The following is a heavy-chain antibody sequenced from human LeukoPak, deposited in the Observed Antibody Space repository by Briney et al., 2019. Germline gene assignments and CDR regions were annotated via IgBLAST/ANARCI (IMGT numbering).Heavy chain of an antibody. V-gene: IGHV1-8*03. J-gene: IGHJ4*02. Sequence: ASVKVSCKASGYTFTSYDINWVRQATGHGLEWMGWMNPNSGNTGYAQKFQGRVTITRNTSISTAYMELSSLRSGDTAVYYCARGRYGGSSLGYWGQGTLVTVSS. D-gene: IGHD4-23*01. CDR3: ARGRYGGSSLGY. CDR2: MNPNSGNT. CDR1: GYTFTSYD.